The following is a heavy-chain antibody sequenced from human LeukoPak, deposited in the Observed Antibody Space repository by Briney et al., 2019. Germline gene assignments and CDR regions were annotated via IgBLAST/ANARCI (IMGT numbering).Heavy chain of an antibody. J-gene: IGHJ6*03. V-gene: IGHV4-30-4*08. CDR1: GGSINNGDYY. CDR3: GRNYFFSMDV. Sequence: SQTLSLTCTVSGGSINNGDYYWSWICQPPGKGLEWIGYIYYSGSTYYIPSRKRRVTISVDTSKNQFSLKLTSVTAADTAVYYCGRNYFFSMDVWGKGTTVTVSS. CDR2: IYYSGST.